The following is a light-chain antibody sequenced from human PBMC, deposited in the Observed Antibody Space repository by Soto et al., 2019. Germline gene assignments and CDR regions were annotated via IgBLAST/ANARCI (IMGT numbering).Light chain of an antibody. CDR1: SSDVGAYNY. CDR2: DVT. V-gene: IGLV2-14*03. Sequence: QSALTQPASVSGSPGQSVTISCTGTSSDVGAYNYVSWYQQHPGKAPKLLIYDVTNRPSGISDRFSGSKSGSTASLTISGLQAEDEAEYYCSSYTSSTIYVFGPGTKLTVL. CDR3: SSYTSSTIYV. J-gene: IGLJ1*01.